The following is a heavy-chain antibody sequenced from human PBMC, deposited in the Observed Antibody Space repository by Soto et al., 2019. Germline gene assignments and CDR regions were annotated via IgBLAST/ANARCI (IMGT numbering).Heavy chain of an antibody. CDR1: GGSISSSNW. J-gene: IGHJ6*03. CDR3: ARHRNKRAYYYMDV. CDR2: IYHSGST. V-gene: IGHV4-4*02. Sequence: SETLSLTCAVSGGSISSSNWWSWVRQPPGKGLEWIGDIYHSGSTYYNPSLKSRVTISVDTSKNQFSLKLSSVTAADTAVYYCARHRNKRAYYYMDVWGKGTTVTVSS.